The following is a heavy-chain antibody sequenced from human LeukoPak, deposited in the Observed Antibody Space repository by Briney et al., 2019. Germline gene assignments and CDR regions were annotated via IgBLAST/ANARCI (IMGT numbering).Heavy chain of an antibody. Sequence: GGSLRLSCATSGFTFSSYAMSWVRQAPGKGLEWVSAISGSGGSTYYADSVKGRFTISRDNSKNTLYLQMNSLRAEDTAVYYCARDGELGSPADAFDIWGQGTMVTVSS. CDR1: GFTFSSYA. D-gene: IGHD1-26*01. CDR3: ARDGELGSPADAFDI. J-gene: IGHJ3*02. V-gene: IGHV3-23*01. CDR2: ISGSGGST.